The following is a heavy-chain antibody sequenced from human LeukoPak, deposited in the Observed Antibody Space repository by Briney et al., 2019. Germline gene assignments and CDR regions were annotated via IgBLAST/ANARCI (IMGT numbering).Heavy chain of an antibody. CDR1: GFTLSTYD. Sequence: GGSLRLSCAASGFTLSTYDMHWVRQAPGKGLEWVSFIYSDNTHYSDSVKGRFTISRDNSKNTLYLQVNSLRAEDTAVYYCARRAGAYSHPYDYWGQGTLVTVSS. CDR2: IYSDNT. D-gene: IGHD4/OR15-4a*01. J-gene: IGHJ4*02. CDR3: ARRAGAYSHPYDY. V-gene: IGHV3-53*01.